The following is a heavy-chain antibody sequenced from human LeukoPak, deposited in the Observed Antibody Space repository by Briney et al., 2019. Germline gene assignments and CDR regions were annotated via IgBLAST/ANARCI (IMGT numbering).Heavy chain of an antibody. CDR1: GGSFSGYY. D-gene: IGHD3-22*01. J-gene: IGHJ3*02. Sequence: TSETLSLTCAVYGGSFSGYYWSWIRQPPGKGLEWIGEINHSGSTNYNPSLKSRVTISVDTSKNQFSLKLSSVTAADTAVYYCARKNYYDSSYAFDIWGQGTMVTVSS. V-gene: IGHV4-34*01. CDR3: ARKNYYDSSYAFDI. CDR2: INHSGST.